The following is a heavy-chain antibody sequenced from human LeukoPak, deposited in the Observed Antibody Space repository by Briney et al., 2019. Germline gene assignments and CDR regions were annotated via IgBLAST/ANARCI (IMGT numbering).Heavy chain of an antibody. D-gene: IGHD2-21*02. J-gene: IGHJ4*02. CDR3: AKESLRVVTANKYFDY. CDR1: GFSVSSNY. Sequence: GGSLRLSCAASGFSVSSNYMNWVRQAPGKGLEWVSAISGSGGSTYYADSVKGRFTISRDNSKNTLYLQMNSLRAEDTAVYYCAKESLRVVTANKYFDYWGQGTLVTVSS. V-gene: IGHV3-23*01. CDR2: ISGSGGST.